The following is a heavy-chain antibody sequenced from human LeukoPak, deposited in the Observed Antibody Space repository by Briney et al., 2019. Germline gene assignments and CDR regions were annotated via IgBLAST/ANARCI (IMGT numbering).Heavy chain of an antibody. V-gene: IGHV3-30*04. Sequence: GGSLRLSCAASGFTFNSYAIHWVRQAPGKGLEWVAFISYDGSVKYYADSVKGRFTITRDNSKNTLYLQMNSLGPEDTAVYYCARDLSSYYCIDYWGQGTLVTVSS. CDR3: ARDLSSYYCIDY. J-gene: IGHJ4*02. CDR2: ISYDGSVK. CDR1: GFTFNSYA. D-gene: IGHD3-22*01.